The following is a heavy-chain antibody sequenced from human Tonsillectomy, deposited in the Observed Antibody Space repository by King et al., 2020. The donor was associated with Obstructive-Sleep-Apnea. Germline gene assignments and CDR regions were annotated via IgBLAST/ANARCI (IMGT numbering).Heavy chain of an antibody. Sequence: VQLVESGGGLVKPGGSLRVSCAASGFTFITYNMNWVRQAPGKGLEWVSTISSGGRHIYYADSVRGRFTISRDNAKNSLYLQMNSLRAEDTAVYHCTRDQPFRSSWYGMDVWGPGTTVTVSS. CDR2: ISSGGRHI. CDR3: TRDQPFRSSWYGMDV. V-gene: IGHV3-21*01. D-gene: IGHD6-13*01. J-gene: IGHJ6*02. CDR1: GFTFITYN.